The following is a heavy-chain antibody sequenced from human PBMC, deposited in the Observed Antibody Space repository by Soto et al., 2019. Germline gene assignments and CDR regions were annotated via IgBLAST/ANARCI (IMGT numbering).Heavy chain of an antibody. V-gene: IGHV4-61*01. CDR1: GDSVGSRPSY. D-gene: IGHD1-7*01. Sequence: QVQLLESGPGLVKPSETLSLTCTVSGDSVGSRPSYWSWIRQPPGKGLEWIGYVANSGTTNYNPSPKCLVTLSLDTSNNQSSLKLASVTGAATAAYDCAMAGNYRYFDAWGQGVLGSVSS. CDR3: AMAGNYRYFDA. CDR2: VANSGTT. J-gene: IGHJ4*02.